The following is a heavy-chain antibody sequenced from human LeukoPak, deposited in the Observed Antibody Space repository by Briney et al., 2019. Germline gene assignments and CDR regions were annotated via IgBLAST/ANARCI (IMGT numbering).Heavy chain of an antibody. V-gene: IGHV1-18*01. CDR2: ISIYNGNT. D-gene: IGHD3-3*01. CDR1: GYTFTNYG. Sequence: ASVKVSCKASGYTFTNYGISWVRQAPGQGLEWMGWISIYNGNTDYAQKLRGRVTMTTDTSTSTAYMELRSLRSDDTAVYYCARITYDFWSGYYMPDDPWGQGTLVSVSS. CDR3: ARITYDFWSGYYMPDDP. J-gene: IGHJ5*02.